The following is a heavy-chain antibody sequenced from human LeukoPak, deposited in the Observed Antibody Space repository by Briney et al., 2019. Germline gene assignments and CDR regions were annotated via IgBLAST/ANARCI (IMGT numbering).Heavy chain of an antibody. Sequence: GGSLRLSCATSGFTFSGYSMNWVRQAPGKGLEWISYISSSSINIHYGDSVKGRFTISRDNAENSLYLQMNSLRAEDTALYYCAKDRKKILEAFDIWGQGTMVTVSS. J-gene: IGHJ3*02. D-gene: IGHD1-1*01. CDR1: GFTFSGYS. CDR2: ISSSSINI. V-gene: IGHV3-48*01. CDR3: AKDRKKILEAFDI.